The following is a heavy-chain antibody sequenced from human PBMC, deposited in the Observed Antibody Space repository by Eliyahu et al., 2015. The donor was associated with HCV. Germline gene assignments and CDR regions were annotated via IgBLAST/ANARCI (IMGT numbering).Heavy chain of an antibody. Sequence: EVQLVESGGGLVQPGGSLRLSCAASGFSVSNNXMTWVRQAPRRGVEWVSVIYSGGATYYADSVKGRFAISRDNSKNTLYLQMNSLRAEDTAVYYCASAYRSGDHWFDPWGQGTLVTVSS. V-gene: IGHV3-66*01. CDR3: ASAYRSGDHWFDP. D-gene: IGHD6-19*01. J-gene: IGHJ5*02. CDR2: IYSGGAT. CDR1: GFSVSNNX.